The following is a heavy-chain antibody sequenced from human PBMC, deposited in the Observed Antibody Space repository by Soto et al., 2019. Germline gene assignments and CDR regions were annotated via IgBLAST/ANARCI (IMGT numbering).Heavy chain of an antibody. D-gene: IGHD2-2*01. CDR1: GGSVSSGSYY. CDR3: ARVYCISTSCYLNWFDP. CDR2: IYYSGST. Sequence: SETLSLTCTVSGGSVSSGSYYWSWIRQPPGKGLEWIGYIYYSGSTNYNPSLKSRVTISVDTSKNQFSLKLSSVTAADTAVYYCARVYCISTSCYLNWFDPWGQGTLVTSPQ. V-gene: IGHV4-61*01. J-gene: IGHJ5*02.